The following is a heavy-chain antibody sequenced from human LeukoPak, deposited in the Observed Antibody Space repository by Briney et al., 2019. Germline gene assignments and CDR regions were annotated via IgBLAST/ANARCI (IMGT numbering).Heavy chain of an antibody. D-gene: IGHD3-10*01. CDR3: ARFAYDSGSLS. CDR1: AFTFSRYW. CDR2: ISSDGTTT. V-gene: IGHV3-74*01. Sequence: PGGSLRLSCAASAFTFSRYWMHWVRQTPGEGLEWVSRISSDGTTTTYADSVKGRFTISRDNARNTLYLQMNSLRAEDTAVYYCARFAYDSGSLSWGQGALVTVSS. J-gene: IGHJ5*02.